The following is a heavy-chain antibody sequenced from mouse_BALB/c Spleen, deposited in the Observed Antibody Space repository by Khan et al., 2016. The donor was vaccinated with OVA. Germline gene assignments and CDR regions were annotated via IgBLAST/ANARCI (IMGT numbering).Heavy chain of an antibody. D-gene: IGHD2-14*01. V-gene: IGHV1-26*01. CDR3: ARGYNFFAY. J-gene: IGHJ3*01. Sequence: EVQLQQSGPDLVKPGASVKISCKASGYSFTLYYMSWVKQSHGKSLEWIGRVNPNTGGTDHNQEFKGKAILTVDKSSNTAYMELRSLTAEDSAVXYCARGYNFFAYWGQGTLVTVSA. CDR2: VNPNTGGT. CDR1: GYSFTLYY.